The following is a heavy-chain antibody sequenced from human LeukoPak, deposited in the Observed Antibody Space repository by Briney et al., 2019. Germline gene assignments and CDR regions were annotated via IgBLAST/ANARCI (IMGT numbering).Heavy chain of an antibody. CDR1: GVSISSYY. D-gene: IGHD3-22*01. Sequence: KPSETLCLTCTVSGVSISSYYRSWIRQPAGKGLEWIWRIYTSGSTNYNPSLKSRVTMSVDTSKNQFSLKLSSVTAADTAVYYCARDDRAGYYDSTFAFDIWGQGTMVTVSS. CDR3: ARDDRAGYYDSTFAFDI. CDR2: IYTSGST. V-gene: IGHV4-4*07. J-gene: IGHJ3*02.